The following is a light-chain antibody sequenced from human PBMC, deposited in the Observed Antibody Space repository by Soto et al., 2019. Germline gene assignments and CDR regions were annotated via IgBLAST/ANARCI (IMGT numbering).Light chain of an antibody. Sequence: QSVLIQPPSVSGAPGQRVTISCSGSSSNIGAGYDVNWYRQLPGTAPKLLIYGNSDRPSGVPDRFSGSKSGTSASLAITGLQAEYEADYFCQSYDRSLRTYVFGTATKLTVL. CDR1: SSNIGAGYD. CDR2: GNS. J-gene: IGLJ1*01. V-gene: IGLV1-40*01. CDR3: QSYDRSLRTYV.